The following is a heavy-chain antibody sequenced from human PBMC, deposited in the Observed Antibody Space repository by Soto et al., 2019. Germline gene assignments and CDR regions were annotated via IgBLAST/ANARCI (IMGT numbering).Heavy chain of an antibody. V-gene: IGHV4-59*06. J-gene: IGHJ5*02. CDR3: ARKSYYDPYHIDP. Sequence: SETLSLTCTVSGGSISSYYWSWIRQHPGKGLEWIGYIYYSGSTYYNPSLKSRVTISVDTSKNQFSLKLSSVTAADTDVYYCARKSYYDPYHIDPWGQGTLVTVSS. CDR1: GGSISSYY. D-gene: IGHD3-22*01. CDR2: IYYSGST.